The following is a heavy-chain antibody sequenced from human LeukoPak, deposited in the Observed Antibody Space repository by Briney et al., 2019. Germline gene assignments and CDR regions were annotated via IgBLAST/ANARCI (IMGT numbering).Heavy chain of an antibody. V-gene: IGHV3-74*01. D-gene: IGHD4-23*01. CDR2: IASDGSST. Sequence: GGSLRLSCAASGFTFSSYWMNWVRQAPGKGLVWVSRIASDGSSTTYADSVKGRFSISRDNAKSTLYLQMNSLRVEDTAVYYCAGGRPHGNDYWGQGTLVTVSS. J-gene: IGHJ4*02. CDR1: GFTFSSYW. CDR3: AGGRPHGNDY.